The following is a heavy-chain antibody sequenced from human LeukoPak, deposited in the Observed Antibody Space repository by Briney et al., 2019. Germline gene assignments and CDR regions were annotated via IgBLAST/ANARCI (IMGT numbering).Heavy chain of an antibody. J-gene: IGHJ3*02. V-gene: IGHV3-33*01. Sequence: SCKASGYTFTSYGISWVRQAPGKGLEWVAVIWYDGSNKYYADSVKSRFTISRDNSKNTLYLQMNSLRAEDTAVYYCARGDVGATGAFDIWGQGTMVAVSS. CDR1: GYTFTSYG. D-gene: IGHD1-26*01. CDR3: ARGDVGATGAFDI. CDR2: IWYDGSNK.